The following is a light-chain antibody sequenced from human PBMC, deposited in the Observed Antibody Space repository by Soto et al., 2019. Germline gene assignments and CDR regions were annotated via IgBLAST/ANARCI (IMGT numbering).Light chain of an antibody. V-gene: IGKV3-11*01. Sequence: EIVLTQSPGTLSLSPGERATLSCGASQSVSSYLAWYQQKPGQAPRLLIYDASNRATGIPARFSGSGSGTDFTLTISSLEPEDFAVYYCQQRSNWGFTFGPGTKVDIK. J-gene: IGKJ3*01. CDR1: QSVSSY. CDR3: QQRSNWGFT. CDR2: DAS.